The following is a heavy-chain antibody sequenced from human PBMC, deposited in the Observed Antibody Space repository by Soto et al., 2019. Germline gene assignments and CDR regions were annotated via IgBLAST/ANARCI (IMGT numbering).Heavy chain of an antibody. V-gene: IGHV1-18*01. Sequence: QVQLVQSGAEVKKPGASVKVSCKASGYTFASYGISWVRQAPGQGLEWMGWISAYNGNTNYAQKLQGRVTMTTDTSTSTAYMELRSLRSDDTAVYYCARGRLWMNDYGDYVTVPFDYWGQGTLVTVSS. CDR3: ARGRLWMNDYGDYVTVPFDY. J-gene: IGHJ4*02. CDR2: ISAYNGNT. D-gene: IGHD4-17*01. CDR1: GYTFASYG.